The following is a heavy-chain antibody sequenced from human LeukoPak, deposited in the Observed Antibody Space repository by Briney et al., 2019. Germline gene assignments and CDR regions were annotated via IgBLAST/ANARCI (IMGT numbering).Heavy chain of an antibody. J-gene: IGHJ3*02. CDR2: INHSGST. D-gene: IGHD1-1*01. V-gene: IGHV4-38-2*01. Sequence: TSETLSLTCAVSGYSISSGYYWGWIRQPPGKGLEWIGSINHSGSTNYNPSLKSRVTISVDTSKNQFSLKLSSVTAADTAVYYCATAAWNDTAFDIWGQGTMVTVSS. CDR3: ATAAWNDTAFDI. CDR1: GYSISSGYY.